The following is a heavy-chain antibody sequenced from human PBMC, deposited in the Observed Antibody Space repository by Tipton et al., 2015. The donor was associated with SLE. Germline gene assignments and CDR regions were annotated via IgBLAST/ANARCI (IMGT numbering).Heavy chain of an antibody. Sequence: LRLSCTVSGGSISSSSYYWGWIRQPPGKGLEWIGSIFYSGSTYYNPSLKSRVTISVDKSKNQFSLKLSSVTAADTAVYYCASAAWDYDSSGSGAFDIWGQGTMVTVSS. CDR2: IFYSGST. J-gene: IGHJ3*02. CDR3: ASAAWDYDSSGSGAFDI. V-gene: IGHV4-39*07. CDR1: GGSISSSSYY. D-gene: IGHD3-22*01.